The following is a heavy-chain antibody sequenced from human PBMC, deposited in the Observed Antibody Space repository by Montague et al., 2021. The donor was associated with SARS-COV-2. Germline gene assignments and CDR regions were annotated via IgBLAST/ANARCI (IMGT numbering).Heavy chain of an antibody. Sequence: PALVKPTQTLTLTCTFSGFSLSTSGMCVSWIRQPPGKALEWLARIDWXDDKYYSTSLKTRLTISKDTSKNQVVLTMTNMDPVDTATYYCAREYSSGVYFDYWGQGTPVTVSS. CDR3: AREYSSGVYFDY. CDR1: GFSLSTSGMC. CDR2: IDWXDDK. J-gene: IGHJ4*02. D-gene: IGHD6-19*01. V-gene: IGHV2-70*11.